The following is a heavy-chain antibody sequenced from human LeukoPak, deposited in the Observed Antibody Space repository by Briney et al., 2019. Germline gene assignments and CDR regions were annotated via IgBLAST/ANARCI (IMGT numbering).Heavy chain of an antibody. D-gene: IGHD3-22*01. CDR1: GYTFTSYD. Sequence: ASVKVSCKASGYTFTSYDINWVRPATGQGLEWMGWMNPNSGNTGYAQKFQGRVTMTRNTSISTAYMELSSLRSEDTAVYYCARDRSRRYYDSSGYYQSYYYYGMDVWGQGTTVTVSS. V-gene: IGHV1-8*01. CDR2: MNPNSGNT. J-gene: IGHJ6*02. CDR3: ARDRSRRYYDSSGYYQSYYYYGMDV.